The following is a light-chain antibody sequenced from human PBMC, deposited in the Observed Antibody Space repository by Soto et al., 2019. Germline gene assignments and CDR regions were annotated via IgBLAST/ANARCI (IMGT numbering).Light chain of an antibody. CDR1: QSVLYSSNNKNY. J-gene: IGKJ2*01. V-gene: IGKV4-1*01. Sequence: DIVMTQSPDSLAVSLGERATINCKSSQSVLYSSNNKNYLAWYQQRPGQPPKLLIYWASTRESGVPDRFSCSGSGTDFTLTITSLQAEDVAVYYCQQYESTPPTFGQGTKLEIK. CDR2: WAS. CDR3: QQYESTPPT.